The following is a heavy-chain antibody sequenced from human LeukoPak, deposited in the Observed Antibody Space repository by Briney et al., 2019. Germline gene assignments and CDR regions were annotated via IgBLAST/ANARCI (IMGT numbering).Heavy chain of an antibody. CDR3: AKVSMIVVDPDY. V-gene: IGHV3-23*01. D-gene: IGHD3-22*01. J-gene: IGHJ4*02. CDR2: ISGSGGST. CDR1: GFTFSSHG. Sequence: GGTLRLSCGASGFTFSSHGMNWVRQAPGKGLEWVPAISGSGGSTYYADSVKGRFTISRDNSKNTLYLQMNSLRAEDTAVYYCAKVSMIVVDPDYWGQGTLVTVSS.